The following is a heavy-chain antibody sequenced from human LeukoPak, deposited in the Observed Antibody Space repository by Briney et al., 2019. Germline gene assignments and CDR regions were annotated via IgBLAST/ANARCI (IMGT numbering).Heavy chain of an antibody. Sequence: PGGSLRLSCAASGFTFSSYGMHWVRQAPGKGLEWVAVISYDGSNKYYADSVKGRFTISRDNSKNTLYLQMNSLRAEDTAVYYCARGYYDSSGYYYGYYFDYWGQGTLVTVSS. J-gene: IGHJ4*02. V-gene: IGHV3-30*19. CDR3: ARGYYDSSGYYYGYYFDY. CDR1: GFTFSSYG. D-gene: IGHD3-22*01. CDR2: ISYDGSNK.